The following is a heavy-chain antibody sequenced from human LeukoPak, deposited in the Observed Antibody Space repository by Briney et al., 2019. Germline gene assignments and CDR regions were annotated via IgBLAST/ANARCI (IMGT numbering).Heavy chain of an antibody. CDR1: GGTFSSYA. V-gene: IGHV1-69*04. Sequence: GASVKVSCKASGGTFSSYAISWVRQAPGQGLEWMGRIIPILGIANYAQKFQGRVTITADKSTSTAYMELSSLRSEDTAVYYCARELDYPPNWFDPWGQGTLVTVSS. D-gene: IGHD4-11*01. J-gene: IGHJ5*02. CDR2: IIPILGIA. CDR3: ARELDYPPNWFDP.